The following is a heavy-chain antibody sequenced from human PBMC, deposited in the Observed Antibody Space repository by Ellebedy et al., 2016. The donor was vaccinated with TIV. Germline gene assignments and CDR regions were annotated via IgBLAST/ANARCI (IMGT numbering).Heavy chain of an antibody. J-gene: IGHJ6*02. CDR2: LLSDGKYQ. CDR1: GFTFSDFG. V-gene: IGHV3-33*03. Sequence: GGSLRLSCAAAGFTFSDFGMHWVRQAPGKGLEWVAALLSDGKYQQYADSVKGRCTISRDNSKNTLDLQINNLRPDDTAVYYCVKDRAGKDVVYFHIMDVWGQGTTVTVSS. D-gene: IGHD1-14*01. CDR3: VKDRAGKDVVYFHIMDV.